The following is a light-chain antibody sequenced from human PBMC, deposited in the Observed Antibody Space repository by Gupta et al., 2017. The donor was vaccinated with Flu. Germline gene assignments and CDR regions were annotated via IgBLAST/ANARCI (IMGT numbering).Light chain of an antibody. V-gene: IGKV3-15*01. CDR1: QSIAVNN. J-gene: IGKJ4*01. Sequence: EIVMTQSPATLSVSPGERATLFCRASQSIAVNNLAWYQQKPGHAPRLLIYGASVRAAGVPARFSGSGSGREFTLTISSLQSEDFAVYYCQQYNNWPPLTFGGGTKVEIK. CDR3: QQYNNWPPLT. CDR2: GAS.